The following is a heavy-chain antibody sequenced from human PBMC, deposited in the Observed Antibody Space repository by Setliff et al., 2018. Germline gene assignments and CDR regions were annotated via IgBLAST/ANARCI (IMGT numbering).Heavy chain of an antibody. Sequence: PGGSLRLSCTASGFTFGDYAMRWVRQAPGKGLEWVGFIRSKAYGGTTEYAASVKGRFTISRDDSKSIAYLQMNSLKTEDTAVYYCTRDTSNYYDSSGYYSGAFDIWGQGTMVTVSS. J-gene: IGHJ3*02. CDR2: IRSKAYGGTT. CDR3: TRDTSNYYDSSGYYSGAFDI. CDR1: GFTFGDYA. V-gene: IGHV3-49*04. D-gene: IGHD3-22*01.